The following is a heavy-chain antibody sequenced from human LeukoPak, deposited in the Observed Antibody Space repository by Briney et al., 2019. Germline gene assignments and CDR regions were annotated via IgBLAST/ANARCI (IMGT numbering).Heavy chain of an antibody. CDR3: AAERSGELMAY. D-gene: IGHD3-3*01. Sequence: ASVKVSCKVSGYTLTELSVYWVRQAPGKGLGWMGGLDRGDGAKIYAQRFQGRVSVSEETSTRTAYMELSSLTSNDTAVYFCAAERSGELMAYWGQGTLVTVSS. J-gene: IGHJ4*02. V-gene: IGHV1-24*01. CDR1: GYTLTELS. CDR2: LDRGDGAK.